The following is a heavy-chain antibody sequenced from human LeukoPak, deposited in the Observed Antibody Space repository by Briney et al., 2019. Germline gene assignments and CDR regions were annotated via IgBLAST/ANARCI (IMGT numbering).Heavy chain of an antibody. CDR1: GFSFSKYA. Sequence: GGSLRLSCAASGFSFSKYAMDWVRQAPGKGLEWVAIISKDGSMRYYADSVKGRFTVSRDNSNNTLSLQMNSLKSEDTAVCYCAGEKFDIWGQGTMVTVSA. J-gene: IGHJ3*02. V-gene: IGHV3-30*04. CDR3: AGEKFDI. CDR2: ISKDGSMR.